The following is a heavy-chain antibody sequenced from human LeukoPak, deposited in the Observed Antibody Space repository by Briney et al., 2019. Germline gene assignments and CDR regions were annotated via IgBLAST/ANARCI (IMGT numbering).Heavy chain of an antibody. CDR1: GVSISSSNSY. Sequence: SETLSLTCTVSGVSISSSNSYWGWIRQPPGKGLEWIGSIYYSGNTYYNASLKSRVTISVDTSKNQFSLKLSSVTAADTAVYYCARYSYGTHFRWLSWDAFDIWGQGTMVTVSS. CDR2: IYYSGNT. D-gene: IGHD5-18*01. CDR3: ARYSYGTHFRWLSWDAFDI. J-gene: IGHJ3*02. V-gene: IGHV4-39*07.